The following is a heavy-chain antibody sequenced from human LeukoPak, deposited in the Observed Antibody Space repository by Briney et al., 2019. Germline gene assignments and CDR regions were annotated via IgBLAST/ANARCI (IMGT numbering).Heavy chain of an antibody. Sequence: PSETLSLTCTVSGGSISSNNYYWGWIRQPPGKGLEGFGSIDYSGSTNYNPSLKSRVTISVDTSKNQFSLKVTSVTAADTAVYYCAKIGGYMVRGVENWFDPWGQGTLVTVSS. V-gene: IGHV4-39*01. CDR2: IDYSGST. CDR1: GGSISSNNYY. D-gene: IGHD3-10*01. J-gene: IGHJ5*02. CDR3: AKIGGYMVRGVENWFDP.